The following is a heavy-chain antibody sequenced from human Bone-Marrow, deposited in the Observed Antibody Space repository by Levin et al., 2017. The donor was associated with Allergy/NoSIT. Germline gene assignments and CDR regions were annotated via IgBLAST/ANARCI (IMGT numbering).Heavy chain of an antibody. V-gene: IGHV4-4*07. CDR3: ARDPLLRDGYQTWDYYFDV. CDR1: GDSITKYY. CDR2: ASATETT. D-gene: IGHD5-24*01. J-gene: IGHJ4*02. Sequence: SETLSLTCTVSGDSITKYYWSWIRQSAGKGLQWIGRASATETTYYNPSLQSRLTMSVDTSKNQFSLEVTSVTAADTDVYYCARDPLLRDGYQTWDYYFDVWGKGTLVTVSS.